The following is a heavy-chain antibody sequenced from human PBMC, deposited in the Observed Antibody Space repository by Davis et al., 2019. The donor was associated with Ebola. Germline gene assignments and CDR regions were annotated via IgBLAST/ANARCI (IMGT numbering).Heavy chain of an antibody. CDR1: GASVSSSNS. CDR2: VFSTGNS. D-gene: IGHD1-7*01. CDR3: AGLSPLGTTIDY. V-gene: IGHV4-39*01. J-gene: IGHJ4*02. Sequence: PSETLSLTCTVSGASVSSSNSWGWARQTPGKGLEWIVGVFSTGNSYYNPSLKSRVTISLETSTSQFSLRLTSVTAADTAVYYCAGLSPLGTTIDYCGQGTLVTVSS.